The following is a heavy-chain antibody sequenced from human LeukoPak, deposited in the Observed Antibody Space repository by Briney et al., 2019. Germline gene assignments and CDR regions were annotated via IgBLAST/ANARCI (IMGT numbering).Heavy chain of an antibody. Sequence: GESLKISCKGSGYSFTSYWIGWVRQMPGKGLEWMGIIYPGDSDTRYSPSFQGQVTISADKSISTAYLQWSSLKASDTAMYYCASKGFLLSGGGAFDIWGQGTMVTVSS. CDR2: IYPGDSDT. CDR1: GYSFTSYW. CDR3: ASKGFLLSGGGAFDI. J-gene: IGHJ3*02. V-gene: IGHV5-51*01. D-gene: IGHD1-26*01.